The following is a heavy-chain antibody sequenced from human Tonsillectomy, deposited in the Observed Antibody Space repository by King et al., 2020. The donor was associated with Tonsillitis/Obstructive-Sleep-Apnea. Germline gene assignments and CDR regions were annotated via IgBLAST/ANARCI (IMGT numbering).Heavy chain of an antibody. J-gene: IGHJ3*02. CDR2: IDPSDSYT. D-gene: IGHD3-22*01. CDR3: ARHSEYYYDGCDYLHAFDI. V-gene: IGHV5-10-1*03. Sequence: QLVQSGAEVKKPGESLRISCKGSGYSFTSYWISWVRQRPGKGLEWMGRIDPSDSYTNCSPSFQGHVTISADKSIITAYLQWSSLKASDTAMYYCARHSEYYYDGCDYLHAFDIWGQGTMVTVSS. CDR1: GYSFTSYW.